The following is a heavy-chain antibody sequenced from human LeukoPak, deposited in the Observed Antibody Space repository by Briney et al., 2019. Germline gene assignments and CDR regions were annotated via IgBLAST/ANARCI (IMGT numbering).Heavy chain of an antibody. Sequence: GGSLRLSCAASGFTFDDYGMSWVRQAPGKGLEWVSGINWNGGSTGYADSVKGRFTISRDNAKNSLYLQMNSLRAEDTALYYCARGDYYGSGSSGGDYWGQGTLVTASS. CDR3: ARGDYYGSGSSGGDY. V-gene: IGHV3-20*04. CDR1: GFTFDDYG. CDR2: INWNGGST. J-gene: IGHJ4*02. D-gene: IGHD3-10*01.